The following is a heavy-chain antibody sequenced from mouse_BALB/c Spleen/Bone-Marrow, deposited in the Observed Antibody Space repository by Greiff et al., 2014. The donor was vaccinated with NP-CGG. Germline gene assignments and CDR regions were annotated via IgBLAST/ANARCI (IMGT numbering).Heavy chain of an antibody. CDR1: GYTFTSFT. CDR2: INPSSGYT. CDR3: ARRDYGPFYALDY. Sequence: VQLQQSGAELARPGASVKMSCKASGYTFTSFTIHWVKRRPGQGLEWIGCINPSSGYTNYNQNFKDKATLTADKSASTAYMQLTSLTSEDSAVYYCARRDYGPFYALDYWGQGTSVTVSS. D-gene: IGHD1-2*01. J-gene: IGHJ4*01. V-gene: IGHV1-4*01.